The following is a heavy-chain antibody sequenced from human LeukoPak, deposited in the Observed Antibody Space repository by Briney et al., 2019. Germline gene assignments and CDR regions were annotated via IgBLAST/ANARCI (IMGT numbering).Heavy chain of an antibody. CDR1: GGSISSGGYS. D-gene: IGHD3-9*01. CDR3: ARGSVDDYYYYGMDV. J-gene: IGHJ6*02. Sequence: SETLSLTCAVSGGSISSGGYSWSWIRQPPGKGLEWIGYIYHSGSTYYNPSLKSRVTISVDRSENQFSLKLSSVTAADTAVYYCARGSVDDYYYYGMDVWGQGTTVTVSS. CDR2: IYHSGST. V-gene: IGHV4-30-2*01.